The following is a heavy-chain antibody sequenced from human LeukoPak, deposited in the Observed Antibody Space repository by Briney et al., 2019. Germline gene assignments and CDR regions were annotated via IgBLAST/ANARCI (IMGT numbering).Heavy chain of an antibody. D-gene: IGHD3-9*01. CDR1: GFTFSSYN. CDR3: ARDNNMGYDILSGYMPPSAFDI. J-gene: IGHJ3*02. CDR2: ISSSSDTR. Sequence: GGSLRLSCEASGFTFSSYNMNWVRQAPGKGLEWVSYISSSSDTRYYADSVKGRFTISRDNAKNSLYLQMNSLRAEDTAVYYCARDNNMGYDILSGYMPPSAFDIWGQGTTVTVSS. V-gene: IGHV3-48*01.